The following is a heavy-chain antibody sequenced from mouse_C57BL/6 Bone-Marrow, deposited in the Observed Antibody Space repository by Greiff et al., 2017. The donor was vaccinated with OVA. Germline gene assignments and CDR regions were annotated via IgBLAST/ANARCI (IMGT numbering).Heavy chain of an antibody. Sequence: VQLKQSGAELVRPGTSVKVSCKASGYAFTNYLIEWVKQRPGQGLEWIGVINPGSGGTNYNEKFKGKATLTADKSSSTAYMQLSSLTSEDSAVYFCARSSYYGTFDYWGQGTTLTVSS. CDR1: GYAFTNYL. CDR2: INPGSGGT. D-gene: IGHD1-1*01. J-gene: IGHJ2*01. V-gene: IGHV1-54*01. CDR3: ARSSYYGTFDY.